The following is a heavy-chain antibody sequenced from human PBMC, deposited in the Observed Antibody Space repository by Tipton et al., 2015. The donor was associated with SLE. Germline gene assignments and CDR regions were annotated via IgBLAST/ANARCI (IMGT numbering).Heavy chain of an antibody. Sequence: TLSLTCAVYGESFNGYFWTWIRQPPGKGLEWIAEIIHSGVTNYNPSLRSRVTISVDTSKNQFSLKLNSVTAADTAVYYCAKAHDSGWYYFDYWGQGTLVTVSS. J-gene: IGHJ4*02. CDR1: GESFNGYF. CDR3: AKAHDSGWYYFDY. D-gene: IGHD6-19*01. V-gene: IGHV4-34*12. CDR2: IIHSGVT.